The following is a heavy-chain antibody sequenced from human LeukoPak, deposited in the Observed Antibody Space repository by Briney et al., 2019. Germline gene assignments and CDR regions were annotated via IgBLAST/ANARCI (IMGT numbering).Heavy chain of an antibody. CDR3: ARDPGSGWFSFDY. D-gene: IGHD6-19*01. CDR1: GFTFSSYG. V-gene: IGHV3-33*08. J-gene: IGHJ4*02. Sequence: GGSLRLSCAAAGFTFSSYGMHWVRQAPGKGLEWVAVIWYDGSNKYYADSVKGRFTISRDNSKNTLYLQMNSLRAEDTAVYYCARDPGSGWFSFDYWGQGTLVTVSS. CDR2: IWYDGSNK.